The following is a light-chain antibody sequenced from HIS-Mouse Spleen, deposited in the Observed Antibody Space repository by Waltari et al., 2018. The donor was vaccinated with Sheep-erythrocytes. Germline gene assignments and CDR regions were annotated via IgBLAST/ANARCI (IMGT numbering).Light chain of an antibody. CDR1: SSDVCGYNY. Sequence: QSALTQPRSVSGSPGQSVTISCTGTSSDVCGYNYASWYQQHPGKAPKLMIYDVSKRPSGVPDRFSGSKSGNTASLTISGLQAEDEADYYCCSYAGSYNHVFATGTKVTVL. J-gene: IGLJ1*01. V-gene: IGLV2-11*01. CDR3: CSYAGSYNHV. CDR2: DVS.